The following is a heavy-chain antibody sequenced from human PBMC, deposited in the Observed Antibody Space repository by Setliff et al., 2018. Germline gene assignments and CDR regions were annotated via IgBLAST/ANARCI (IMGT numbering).Heavy chain of an antibody. CDR3: ARDLGYGYGIYYFDY. CDR2: IYYSGST. V-gene: IGHV4-59*11. Sequence: PSETLSLTCTVSGGSISSHYWSWIRQPPGKGLEWIGSIYYSGSTNYNPSLKSRVTISVDTSKNQFSLKLSSVTAADTAVYYCARDLGYGYGIYYFDYWGQGTLVTVSS. CDR1: GGSISSHY. J-gene: IGHJ4*02. D-gene: IGHD5-18*01.